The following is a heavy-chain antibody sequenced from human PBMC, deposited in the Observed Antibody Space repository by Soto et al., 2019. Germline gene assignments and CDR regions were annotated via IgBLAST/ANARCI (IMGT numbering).Heavy chain of an antibody. J-gene: IGHJ5*02. Sequence: SETLSLTCAVSGYSISSGYYWGWIRQPPGKGLEWIGSIYHSGSTYYNPSLKSRVTISVDTSKNRFSLKLASVTTADTAVYYCARMFDNYVNGNWFDPWGQGTLVTVSS. CDR1: GYSISSGYY. CDR3: ARMFDNYVNGNWFDP. V-gene: IGHV4-38-2*01. D-gene: IGHD3-10*02. CDR2: IYHSGST.